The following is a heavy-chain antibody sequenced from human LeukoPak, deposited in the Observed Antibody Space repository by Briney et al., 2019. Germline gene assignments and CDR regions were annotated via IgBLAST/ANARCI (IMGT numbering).Heavy chain of an antibody. Sequence: GGSLRLSCAASGLIFSSYWMSWVRQAPGKGLEWVANINQDGSDKYYVGSVEGRFTISRDNAKNSLYLQMSSLRAEDTAIYYCARALYNRGWYPDYFDSWGQGTLVTVSS. D-gene: IGHD6-19*01. CDR2: INQDGSDK. CDR1: GLIFSSYW. J-gene: IGHJ4*02. V-gene: IGHV3-7*01. CDR3: ARALYNRGWYPDYFDS.